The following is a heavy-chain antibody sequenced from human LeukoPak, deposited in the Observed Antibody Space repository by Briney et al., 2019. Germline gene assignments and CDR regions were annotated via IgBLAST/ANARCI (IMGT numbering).Heavy chain of an antibody. J-gene: IGHJ1*01. Sequence: PPETLSLTPDVSGGSITNTNLWSWVRQPPGQGLEWIGEVSLAGQTNYNPSLNGRVTMSLDESSNQLSLKLTSVTAADTAIYYCSVEIGAFSPFGTWGQGTLVIVPS. CDR3: SVEIGAFSPFGT. CDR2: VSLAGQT. D-gene: IGHD3/OR15-3a*01. CDR1: GGSITNTNL. V-gene: IGHV4-4*03.